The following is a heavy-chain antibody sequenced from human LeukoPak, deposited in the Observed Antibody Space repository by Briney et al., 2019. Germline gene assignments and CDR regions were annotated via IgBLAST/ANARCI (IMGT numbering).Heavy chain of an antibody. CDR2: IIPIFGTA. CDR3: ARGSIVATHFDY. J-gene: IGHJ4*02. Sequence: ASVKVSCKASGGTFSSYAISWVRQAPGQGLEWMGGIIPIFGTANYAQKFQGRVTITADESTSTAYMELSSLRSEDTAVYYCARGSIVATHFDYWGQGTLVTVSS. CDR1: GGTFSSYA. V-gene: IGHV1-69*13. D-gene: IGHD5-12*01.